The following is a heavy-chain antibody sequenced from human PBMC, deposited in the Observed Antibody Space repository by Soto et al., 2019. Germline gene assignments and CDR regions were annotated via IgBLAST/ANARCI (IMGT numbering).Heavy chain of an antibody. J-gene: IGHJ5*02. Sequence: PGGSLRFSFAAPGFTFSTYALTWVRKAPGKGLEWVASISYDRSNEYYRDSVKGRFTISRDNSNNTLYLQMNSLREEDTAVYYCARGSAEHYNSWIDPWGQGTLVTVSS. V-gene: IGHV3-30-3*01. CDR2: ISYDRSNE. CDR3: ARGSAEHYNSWIDP. CDR1: GFTFSTYA. D-gene: IGHD6-25*01.